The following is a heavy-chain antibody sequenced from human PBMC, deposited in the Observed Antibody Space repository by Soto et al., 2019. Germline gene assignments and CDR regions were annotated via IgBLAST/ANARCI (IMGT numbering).Heavy chain of an antibody. V-gene: IGHV3-21*01. D-gene: IGHD5-18*01. Sequence: GGSLRLSCAASGFTFSSYGMHWVRQAPGKGLEWVSSISSSSSYIYYADSVKGRFTISRDNAKNSLYLQMNSLRAEDTAVYYCARSPTAMAPRVWFDPWGQGTLVTVSS. CDR2: ISSSSSYI. J-gene: IGHJ5*02. CDR3: ARSPTAMAPRVWFDP. CDR1: GFTFSSYG.